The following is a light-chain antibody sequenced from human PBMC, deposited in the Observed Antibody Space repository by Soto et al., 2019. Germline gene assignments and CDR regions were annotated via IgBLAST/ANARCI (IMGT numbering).Light chain of an antibody. CDR1: PDISNY. J-gene: IGKJ4*01. CDR2: DAS. CDR3: QQYDNLPLT. Sequence: DIQMTQSPSSLSASVGDRVTITCQASPDISNYLNWYQQKPGKAPKLLIYDASNLETGVPSRFSGSGSGTDFTFTISSLQPEDIATYYCQQYDNLPLTFGGGTKWIS. V-gene: IGKV1-33*01.